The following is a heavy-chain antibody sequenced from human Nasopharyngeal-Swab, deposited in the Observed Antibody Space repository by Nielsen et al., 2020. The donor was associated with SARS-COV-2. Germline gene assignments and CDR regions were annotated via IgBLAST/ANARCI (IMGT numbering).Heavy chain of an antibody. D-gene: IGHD6-19*01. CDR3: ARDTKGSSGWPYYYYYYMDV. J-gene: IGHJ6*03. V-gene: IGHV3-48*01. CDR2: ISSSSSTI. Sequence: VRQAPGKGLEWVSYISSSSSTIYYADSVKGRLTISRDNAKNSLYLQMNSLRAEDTAAYYCARDTKGSSGWPYYYYYYMDVWGKGTTVTVSS.